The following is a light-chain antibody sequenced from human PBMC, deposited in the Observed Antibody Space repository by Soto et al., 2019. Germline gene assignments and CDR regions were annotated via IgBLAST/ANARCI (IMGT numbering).Light chain of an antibody. V-gene: IGKV3-20*01. Sequence: EIVLTQSPGSLSLSPGERATLSCRASQVVTSNYLAWYQQKPGQAPRLLIYTTSSRATGVPERFSGSGSGTDFTLTISRLEPEDCAVYYCQQYGGAPWTFGQGTKVEIK. CDR2: TTS. CDR3: QQYGGAPWT. CDR1: QVVTSNY. J-gene: IGKJ1*01.